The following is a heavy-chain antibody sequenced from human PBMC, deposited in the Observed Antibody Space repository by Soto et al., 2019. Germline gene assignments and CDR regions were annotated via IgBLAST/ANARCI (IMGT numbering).Heavy chain of an antibody. Sequence: GSLRLSCAASGFTFSSYAMSWVRQAPGKGLEWVSAISGSGGSTYYADSVKGRFTISRDNSKNTLYPQMNSLRAEDTAVYYCAKAAYCSSTSCYEYYYYMDVWGKGTTVTVSS. D-gene: IGHD2-2*01. CDR1: GFTFSSYA. CDR2: ISGSGGST. CDR3: AKAAYCSSTSCYEYYYYMDV. V-gene: IGHV3-23*01. J-gene: IGHJ6*03.